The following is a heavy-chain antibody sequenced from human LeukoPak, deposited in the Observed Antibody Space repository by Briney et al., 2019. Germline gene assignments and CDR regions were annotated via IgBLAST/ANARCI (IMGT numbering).Heavy chain of an antibody. Sequence: AGGSLRLSCAASGFTFSSYSMNWVRQAPGKGLEWVSYISSSSSTIYYADSVKGRFTISRDNAKNSLYLQMNSLRAEDTAVYYCVSTWGHYYDSSGYYALSFDYWGQGTLVTVSS. CDR3: VSTWGHYYDSSGYYALSFDY. V-gene: IGHV3-48*01. CDR1: GFTFSSYS. J-gene: IGHJ4*02. D-gene: IGHD3-22*01. CDR2: ISSSSSTI.